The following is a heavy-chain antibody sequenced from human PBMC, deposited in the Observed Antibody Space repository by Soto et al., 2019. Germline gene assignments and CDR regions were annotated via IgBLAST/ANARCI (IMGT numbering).Heavy chain of an antibody. J-gene: IGHJ4*02. CDR2: IYWDDDR. CDR1: GFSLSTSGVG. D-gene: IGHD3-16*01. CDR3: AHRNTRYPWNYVIFDY. Sequence: SGPTLVNPTQTLTLTCTFSGFSLSTSGVGVGWIRQAPGKALEWLALIYWDDDRRYNPSLKTRLAITKDTSKNQVVLTMSNLDPVDTATYYCAHRNTRYPWNYVIFDYSGQGALVTVST. V-gene: IGHV2-5*02.